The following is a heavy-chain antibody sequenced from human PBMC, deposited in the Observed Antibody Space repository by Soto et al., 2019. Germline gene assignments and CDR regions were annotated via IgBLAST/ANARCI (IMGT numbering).Heavy chain of an antibody. J-gene: IGHJ4*02. CDR1: GGSISNYF. D-gene: IGHD3-3*01. V-gene: IGHV4-4*07. CDR2: IDNSGST. Sequence: QGQLQESGPGLVKPSETLSLTCTVSGGSISNYFCNWIRQPAGKGLEWIGRIDNSGSTNYNPSLKSRITMSADTSRNQFSLKLNSVTAADTAVYYCARGGQDFWSGSFDYWGQGALVTVSS. CDR3: ARGGQDFWSGSFDY.